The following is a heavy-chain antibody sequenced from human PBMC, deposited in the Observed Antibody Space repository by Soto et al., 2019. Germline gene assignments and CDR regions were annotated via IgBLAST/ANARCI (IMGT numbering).Heavy chain of an antibody. CDR1: GFTFSSYA. V-gene: IGHV3-23*01. J-gene: IGHJ6*02. CDR3: XXXXXXXXXXXXYGMDV. CDR2: ISGSGGST. Sequence: EVQLLESGGGLVQPGGSLRLSCAASGFTFSSYAMSWVRQAPGKGLEWVSAISGSGGSTYYADSVKGRFTISRDNSKXXXXXXXXXXXXXXXXXXXXXXXXXXXXXXXXYGMDVWRQGTTVTVSS.